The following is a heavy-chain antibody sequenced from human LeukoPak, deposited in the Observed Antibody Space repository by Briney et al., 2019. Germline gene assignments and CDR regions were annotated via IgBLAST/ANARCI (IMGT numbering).Heavy chain of an antibody. CDR3: ASSKKGYDVFDI. V-gene: IGHV1-2*02. CDR1: GYTFTGYY. Sequence: ASVKVSCKASGYTFTGYYMHWVRQAPGQGLEWMGWINPNSGVTNYAQKFQGRVTLTRDTSISTAYMELTRLTSDDTAVYYCASSKKGYDVFDIWGQGTMVTVSS. CDR2: INPNSGVT. J-gene: IGHJ3*02. D-gene: IGHD2-2*01.